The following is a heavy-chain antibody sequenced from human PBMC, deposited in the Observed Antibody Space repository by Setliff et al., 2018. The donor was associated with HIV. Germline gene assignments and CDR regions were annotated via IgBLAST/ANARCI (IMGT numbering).Heavy chain of an antibody. V-gene: IGHV3-74*01. Sequence: GGSLRLSCAASGFTFSGDWMHWVRQPPGKGLEWVAHTNGDGATIRYADSVKGRLTISRDNAKNTLYLQMNSLTAEDTAVYYCARDRGYPDSFNIWGQGTTVTVSS. CDR1: GFTFSGDW. CDR3: ARDRGYPDSFNI. CDR2: TNGDGATI. D-gene: IGHD2-15*01. J-gene: IGHJ3*02.